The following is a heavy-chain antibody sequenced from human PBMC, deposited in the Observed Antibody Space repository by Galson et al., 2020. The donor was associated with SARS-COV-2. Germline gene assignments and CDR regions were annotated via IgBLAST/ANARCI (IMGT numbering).Heavy chain of an antibody. CDR1: GGSISSYY. CDR3: ARQAKLLWFGGGYFDL. V-gene: IGHV4-59*13. J-gene: IGHJ2*01. CDR2: IYYSGST. D-gene: IGHD3-10*01. Sequence: SETLSLTCTVSGGSISSYYWSWLRQPPGKGLEWIGYIYYSGSTNYNPSLKSRVTISVDTSKNQFSLKLSSVTAADTAVYYCARQAKLLWFGGGYFDLWGRGTLVTVSS.